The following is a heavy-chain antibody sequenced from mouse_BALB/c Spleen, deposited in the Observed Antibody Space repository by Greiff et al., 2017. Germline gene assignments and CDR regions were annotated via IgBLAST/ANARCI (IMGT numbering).Heavy chain of an antibody. V-gene: IGHV5-17*02. Sequence: VMLVESGGGLVQPGGSRKLSCAASGFTFSSFGMHWVRQAPEKGLEWVAYISSGSSTIYYADTVKGRFTISRDNPKNTLFLQMTSLRSEDTAMYYCARDYGNPYYYAMDYWGQGTSVTVSS. J-gene: IGHJ4*01. CDR3: ARDYGNPYYYAMDY. D-gene: IGHD2-1*01. CDR2: ISSGSSTI. CDR1: GFTFSSFG.